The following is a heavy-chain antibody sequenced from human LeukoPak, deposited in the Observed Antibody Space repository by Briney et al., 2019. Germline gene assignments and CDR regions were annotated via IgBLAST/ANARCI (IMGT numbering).Heavy chain of an antibody. CDR3: AKALLESYYGSGTLDS. CDR2: VSNDGNNK. CDR1: GFTFSSYV. V-gene: IGHV3-30*18. D-gene: IGHD3-10*01. J-gene: IGHJ4*02. Sequence: GGSLRLSCAASGFTFSSYVMHWVRQAPGKGLEWAVVVSNDGNNKYYADSVKGRFAISRDNSKNTLYLQMNSLRAEDTAVYYCAKALLESYYGSGTLDSWGQGTLVTVSS.